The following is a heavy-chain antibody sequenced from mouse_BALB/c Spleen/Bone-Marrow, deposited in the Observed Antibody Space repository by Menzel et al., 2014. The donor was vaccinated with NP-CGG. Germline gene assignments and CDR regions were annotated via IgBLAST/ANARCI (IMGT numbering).Heavy chain of an antibody. CDR1: GFTFSTYG. CDR2: ISSGGSYT. CDR3: ARDMITTRGFAY. D-gene: IGHD2-4*01. J-gene: IGHJ3*01. V-gene: IGHV5-6*01. Sequence: EVQGVESGGDLVKPGGSLKLSCAASGFTFSTYGMSWVRQTPDKRLEWVATISSGGSYTYYPDSVKGRFTISRDNAKNTLYLQMSSLKSEDTAMYYCARDMITTRGFAYWGQGTLVTVSA.